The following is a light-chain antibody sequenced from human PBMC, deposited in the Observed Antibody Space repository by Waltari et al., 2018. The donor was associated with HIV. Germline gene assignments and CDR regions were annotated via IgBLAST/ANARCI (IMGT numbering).Light chain of an antibody. Sequence: QLVLTQSPSASASLVASVKLTCTLRSAHSSYAIAWHQQQPEKGPRYLMKLNSDGSHSKGDGIPDRFSGSSSGAERYLTISSLQSEDEADYYCQTWGTGIQVFGGGTKLTVL. J-gene: IGLJ3*02. CDR2: LNSDGSH. CDR1: SAHSSYA. V-gene: IGLV4-69*01. CDR3: QTWGTGIQV.